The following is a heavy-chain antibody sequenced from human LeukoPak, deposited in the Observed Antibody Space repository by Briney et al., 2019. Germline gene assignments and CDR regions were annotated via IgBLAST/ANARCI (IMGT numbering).Heavy chain of an antibody. CDR3: ARATAIHFDLSSGYYNYPLNYLDF. CDR1: GGSIRSNS. D-gene: IGHD3-3*01. Sequence: PSETLSLTCSVSGGSIRSNSWTWIRQPPGKGLEWIGHISSSGTSDYNPSLISRVTMTTDTSINHFSLSLRSVTAADTAVYYCARATAIHFDLSSGYYNYPLNYLDFWGQGTLVTVSS. V-gene: IGHV4-59*01. CDR2: ISSSGTS. J-gene: IGHJ4*02.